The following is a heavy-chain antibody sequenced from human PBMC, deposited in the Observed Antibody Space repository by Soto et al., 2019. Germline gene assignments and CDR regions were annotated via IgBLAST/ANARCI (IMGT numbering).Heavy chain of an antibody. V-gene: IGHV2-5*02. Sequence: SGPTLVKPTQTLTLTCTFSGFSLSTSGVGVGWIRQPPGKALEWLALIYWDDDKRYSPSLKSRLTITKDTSQNQVVLTMTNMDPVDTATYYCALAPLQAHFDYWGQGTLVTVSS. J-gene: IGHJ4*02. CDR1: GFSLSTSGVG. CDR2: IYWDDDK. CDR3: ALAPLQAHFDY.